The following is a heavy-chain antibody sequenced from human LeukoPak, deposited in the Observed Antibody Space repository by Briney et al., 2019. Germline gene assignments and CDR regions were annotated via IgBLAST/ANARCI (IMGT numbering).Heavy chain of an antibody. CDR3: ASVYYYDSSGYINLRPDDS. J-gene: IGHJ4*02. CDR2: IYYSGST. D-gene: IGHD3-22*01. Sequence: SETLSLTCSVSGGSISSSNYYWGWIRQPPGKGLEWIGNIYYSGSTYYNPSLKSRVNISVDTSKNQFSLKLSSVTAADTAVYYCASVYYYDSSGYINLRPDDSWGQGTLVTVSS. CDR1: GGSISSSNYY. V-gene: IGHV4-39*07.